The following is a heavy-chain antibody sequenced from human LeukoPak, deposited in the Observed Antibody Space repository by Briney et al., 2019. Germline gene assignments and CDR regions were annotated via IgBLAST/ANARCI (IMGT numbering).Heavy chain of an antibody. CDR1: GYSFTSYW. D-gene: IGHD6-19*01. CDR2: IYPGDSDT. J-gene: IGHJ4*02. V-gene: IGHV5-51*01. CDR3: ARQIGSSGYFDF. Sequence: GESLKISCKGSGYSFTSYWIAWVRQMPGKGLEWLGIIYPGDSDTRYSPSFKGQVTISADKSISTAYLQWSGLKASDTAMYYCARQIGSSGYFDFWGQGTLVTVSS.